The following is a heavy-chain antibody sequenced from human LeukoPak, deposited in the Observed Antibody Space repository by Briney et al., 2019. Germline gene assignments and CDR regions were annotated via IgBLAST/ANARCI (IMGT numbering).Heavy chain of an antibody. J-gene: IGHJ3*02. Sequence: GESLKISCKGSGYSFTSHWIGWVRQMPGKGLEWMGIIYLGDSDTRYSPSLQGQVTISADKSIGTAYLQWSSLKASDTAMYYCARTLTSSYDSGFDIWGQGTMVTVSS. D-gene: IGHD5-12*01. CDR3: ARTLTSSYDSGFDI. CDR1: GYSFTSHW. V-gene: IGHV5-51*01. CDR2: IYLGDSDT.